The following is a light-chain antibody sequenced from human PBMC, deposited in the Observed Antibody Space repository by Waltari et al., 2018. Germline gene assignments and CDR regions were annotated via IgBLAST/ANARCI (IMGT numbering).Light chain of an antibody. CDR2: DAA. V-gene: IGKV3-20*01. Sequence: EIMLTQSPGTLSLSPGERATLSCRASQSISKYLAWYQQKPGQAPSLLIYDAARRATGIPDRFSGSGSGTDFSLTISRLEPEDFAVYYCQQHGTLPATFGQGTKVEIK. CDR1: QSISKY. J-gene: IGKJ1*01. CDR3: QQHGTLPAT.